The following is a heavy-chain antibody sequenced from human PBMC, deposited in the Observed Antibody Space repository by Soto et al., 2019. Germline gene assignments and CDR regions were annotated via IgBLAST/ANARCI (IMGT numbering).Heavy chain of an antibody. CDR1: GFTFSSYG. D-gene: IGHD5-18*01. Sequence: GGSLRLSCAASGFTFSSYGMHWVRQAPGKGLEWVAVIWYDGSNKYYADSVKGRFTISRDNSKNTPYLQMGSLRAEDMAVYYCAREGYSYGTYFDYWGQGTLVTVSS. V-gene: IGHV3-33*01. CDR3: AREGYSYGTYFDY. J-gene: IGHJ4*02. CDR2: IWYDGSNK.